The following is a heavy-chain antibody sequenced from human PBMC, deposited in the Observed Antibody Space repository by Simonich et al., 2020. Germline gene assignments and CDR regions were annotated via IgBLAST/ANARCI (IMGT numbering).Heavy chain of an antibody. CDR3: ASSKLATIDY. Sequence: QVQLVQSGAEVKKPGASVKVSCKASGNTFTGYYMHWVRQAPGQGLEWMGWTNPNSGGTNYAQKVQGRVTMTRDTSISTAYMELSRLRSDDTAVYYCASSKLATIDYWGQGTLVTVSS. V-gene: IGHV1-2*02. D-gene: IGHD5-12*01. CDR2: TNPNSGGT. CDR1: GNTFTGYY. J-gene: IGHJ4*02.